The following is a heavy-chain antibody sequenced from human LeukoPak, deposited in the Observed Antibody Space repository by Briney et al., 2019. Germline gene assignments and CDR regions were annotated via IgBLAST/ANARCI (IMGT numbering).Heavy chain of an antibody. D-gene: IGHD3-16*01. J-gene: IGHJ4*02. CDR2: IYRGGST. CDR1: GFTVSSNY. CDR3: ARDVGDEGNY. V-gene: IGHV3-53*01. Sequence: PGGSLRLSCAASGFTVSSNYMSWVRQAPGKGLEWVSVIYRGGSTYYADSVKGRFTISRDNSKNTLYLQMSSLRTADTAVYYCARDVGDEGNYWGQGTLVTVSS.